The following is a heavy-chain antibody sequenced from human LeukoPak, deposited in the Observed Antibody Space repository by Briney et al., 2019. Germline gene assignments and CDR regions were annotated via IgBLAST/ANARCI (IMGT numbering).Heavy chain of an antibody. D-gene: IGHD6-13*01. CDR3: ARGTPGYSSNWFDP. Sequence: ASVKVSCKASGYTFTGHYIHWVRQAPGQGLEWMGWINPNSGGTNYAQKFQGRVTMTRDTSISTAYMELSRLRSDDTAVYYCARGTPGYSSNWFDPWGQGTLVTVSS. J-gene: IGHJ5*02. CDR2: INPNSGGT. V-gene: IGHV1-2*02. CDR1: GYTFTGHY.